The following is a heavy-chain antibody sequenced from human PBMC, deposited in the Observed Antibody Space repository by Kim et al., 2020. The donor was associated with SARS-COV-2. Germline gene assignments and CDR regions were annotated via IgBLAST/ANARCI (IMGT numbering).Heavy chain of an antibody. J-gene: IGHJ4*02. V-gene: IGHV3-49*04. CDR1: GFTFGDYA. Sequence: GGSLRLSCTASGFTFGDYAMSWVRQAPGKGLEWVGFIRSKAYGGTTEYAASVKGRFTISRDDSKSIAYLQMNSLKTEDTAVYYCTRSPLTTVTYFDYWGQGTLVTVSS. CDR2: IRSKAYGGTT. CDR3: TRSPLTTVTYFDY. D-gene: IGHD4-17*01.